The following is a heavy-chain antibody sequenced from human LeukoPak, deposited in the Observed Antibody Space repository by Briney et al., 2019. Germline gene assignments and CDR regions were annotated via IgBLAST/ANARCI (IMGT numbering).Heavy chain of an antibody. Sequence: GRSLRLSCAASGFTFSNYGMHWVRQAPGKGLEWVAVISYDGSNKYYADSVKGRFTMSRDNSKNTLYLQMNSLRAEDTAVYYCAKDREKGGNYYYYGMDVWGQGTTVTVSS. CDR1: GFTFSNYG. D-gene: IGHD3-16*01. J-gene: IGHJ6*02. CDR2: ISYDGSNK. CDR3: AKDREKGGNYYYYGMDV. V-gene: IGHV3-30*18.